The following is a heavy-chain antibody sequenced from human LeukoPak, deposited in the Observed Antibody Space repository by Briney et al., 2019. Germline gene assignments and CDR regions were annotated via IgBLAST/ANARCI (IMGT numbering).Heavy chain of an antibody. CDR3: ARDSGAYYGSGKDF. J-gene: IGHJ4*02. D-gene: IGHD3-10*01. CDR1: GFTFSDYG. CDR2: IWYGGSNQ. Sequence: GGSLRLSCSASGFTFSDYGMHWVRQAPGKGLEWVAVIWYGGSNQHYADSVKGRFTISRDNSRNTLYLQMNILRAEDTALYYCARDSGAYYGSGKDFWGQGTLVTVSS. V-gene: IGHV3-33*01.